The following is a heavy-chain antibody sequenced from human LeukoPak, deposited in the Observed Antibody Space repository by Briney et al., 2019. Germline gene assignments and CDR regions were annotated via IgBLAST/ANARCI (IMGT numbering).Heavy chain of an antibody. CDR2: ISGSGDTT. J-gene: IGHJ4*02. CDR1: GFTFSSYA. Sequence: GGSLRLSCAASGFTFSSYAMNWVRQAPGKGLEWVSFISGSGDTTYYAGSVKGRFTIPRDSSKNTVYLQMNSLRPEDTAVYYCAKDHSQNFDYWGQGTLVTVSS. CDR3: AKDHSQNFDY. V-gene: IGHV3-23*01. D-gene: IGHD5-18*01.